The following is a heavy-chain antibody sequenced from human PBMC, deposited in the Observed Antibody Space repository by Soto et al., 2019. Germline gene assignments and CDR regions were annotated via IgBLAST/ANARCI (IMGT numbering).Heavy chain of an antibody. V-gene: IGHV3-23*01. CDR3: AGLNYYDSSGYLDY. D-gene: IGHD3-22*01. Sequence: PGGSLRLSCAASGFTLSSYAMSWVRHAPGKGLEWVSAISGSGGSTYYADSVKGRFTISRDNSKNTLYLQMNSLRAEDTAVYYCAGLNYYDSSGYLDYWGQGTLVTVSS. J-gene: IGHJ4*02. CDR2: ISGSGGST. CDR1: GFTLSSYA.